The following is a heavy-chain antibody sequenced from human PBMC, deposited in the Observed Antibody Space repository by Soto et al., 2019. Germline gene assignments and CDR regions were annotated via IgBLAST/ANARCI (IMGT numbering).Heavy chain of an antibody. D-gene: IGHD3-3*01. J-gene: IGHJ5*02. V-gene: IGHV4-4*02. Sequence: SETLSLTCAVSGGSISSSNWWSWVRQPPGKGLEWIGEIYHSGSTNYNPSLKSRVTISVDTSKNQFSLKLSSVTAADTAVYYCARHDFGVVNNWFDPWGQGTLVTVSS. CDR3: ARHDFGVVNNWFDP. CDR2: IYHSGST. CDR1: GGSISSSNW.